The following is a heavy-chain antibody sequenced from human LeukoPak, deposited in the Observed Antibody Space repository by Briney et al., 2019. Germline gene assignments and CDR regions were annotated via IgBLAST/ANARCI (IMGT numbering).Heavy chain of an antibody. CDR2: MNPNSGNT. CDR3: ARDREDMITFGGVIVRPFDY. J-gene: IGHJ4*02. Sequence: ASVKVSCKASGYTFTSYDINWVRQATGQGLEWMGWMNPNSGNTGYAQKLQGRVTMTTDTSTSTAYMELRSLRSDDTAVYYCARDREDMITFGGVIVRPFDYWGQGTLVTVSS. CDR1: GYTFTSYD. V-gene: IGHV1-8*01. D-gene: IGHD3-16*02.